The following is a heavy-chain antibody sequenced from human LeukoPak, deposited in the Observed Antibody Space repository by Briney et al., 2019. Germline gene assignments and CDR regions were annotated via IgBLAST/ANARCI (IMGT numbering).Heavy chain of an antibody. CDR3: ASGRYSNYFDY. CDR1: GFTFSDYY. CDR2: ISSSSSYT. Sequence: TGGSLRLSCAASGFTFSDYYMSWIRQAPGKGLEWVSYISSSSSYTNYADSVKGRFTISRDSAKNSLYLQMNSLRAEDTAVYYCASGRYSNYFDYWGQGTLVTVSS. V-gene: IGHV3-11*06. D-gene: IGHD4-11*01. J-gene: IGHJ4*02.